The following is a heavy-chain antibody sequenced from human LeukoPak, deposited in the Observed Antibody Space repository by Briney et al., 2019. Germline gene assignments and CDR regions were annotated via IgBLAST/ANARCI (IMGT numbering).Heavy chain of an antibody. CDR2: ISGSGGST. D-gene: IGHD2-21*02. V-gene: IGHV3-23*01. J-gene: IGHJ4*02. Sequence: GGSLRLSCVGSGFTFRSHAMSWVRQAPGKGLEWVSTISGSGGSTYYADSVKGRFTISRDNSKNTLYLQLNSLTAEDTAAYYCARGDRDPFDYWGQGTLVTVSS. CDR3: ARGDRDPFDY. CDR1: GFTFRSHA.